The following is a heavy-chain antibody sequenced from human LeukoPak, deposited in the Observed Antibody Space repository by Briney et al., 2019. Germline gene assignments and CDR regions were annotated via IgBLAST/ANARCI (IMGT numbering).Heavy chain of an antibody. CDR1: GGSVSSDNYY. V-gene: IGHV4-61*01. CDR3: ARRNDIFDY. J-gene: IGHJ4*02. CDR2: IYHSGST. D-gene: IGHD3-22*01. Sequence: SETLSLTCTVSGGSVSSDNYYWSWIRQPPGKELEWIGFIYHSGSTNYNPSFKSRVTISIDTTKNQFSLKLSSVTAADTAVYYCARRNDIFDYWGQGTLVTVSS.